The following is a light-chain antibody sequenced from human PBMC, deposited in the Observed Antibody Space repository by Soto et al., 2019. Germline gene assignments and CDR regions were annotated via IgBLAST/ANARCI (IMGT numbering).Light chain of an antibody. J-gene: IGKJ5*01. V-gene: IGKV2D-29*02. CDR3: RQSTQLPPT. CDR2: EVS. Sequence: DVVMTQTPLSLSVAPGQPASISCKSSQSLLHITGETFLFWYLQKPGQSPQLLIYEVSTRVSGVPDRFSGSGSGTDFTREISRVETDDVGIYYCRQSTQLPPTFGQGTRLGIE. CDR1: QSLLHITGETF.